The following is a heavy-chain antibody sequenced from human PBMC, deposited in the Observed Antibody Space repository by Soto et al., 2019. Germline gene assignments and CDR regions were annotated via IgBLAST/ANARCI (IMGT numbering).Heavy chain of an antibody. CDR2: INHSGST. CDR3: ARASAESGSPPFDY. CDR1: GGSFSGYY. Sequence: SETLSLTCAVYGGSFSGYYWSWIRQPPGKGLEWIGEINHSGSTNYNPPLKSRVTISVDTSKNQFSLKLSSVTAADTAVYYCARASAESGSPPFDYWGQGTLVTVSS. D-gene: IGHD1-26*01. J-gene: IGHJ4*02. V-gene: IGHV4-34*01.